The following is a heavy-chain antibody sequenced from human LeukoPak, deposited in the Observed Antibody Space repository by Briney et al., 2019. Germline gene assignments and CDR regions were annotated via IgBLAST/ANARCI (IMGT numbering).Heavy chain of an antibody. CDR1: GGSFSGYY. J-gene: IGHJ6*03. V-gene: IGHV4-34*01. Sequence: PSETLSLTCAVYGGSFSGYYWSWIRQPPGKGLEWIGETNHSGSTNYNPSLKSRVTISVDTSKNQFSLKLSSVTAADTAVYYCARAAYTYYYDSSGYGRACYYYYMDVWGKGTTVTVSS. CDR2: TNHSGST. D-gene: IGHD3-22*01. CDR3: ARAAYTYYYDSSGYGRACYYYYMDV.